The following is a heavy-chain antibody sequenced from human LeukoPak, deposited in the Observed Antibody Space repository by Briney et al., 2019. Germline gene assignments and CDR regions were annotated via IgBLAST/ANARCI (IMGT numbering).Heavy chain of an antibody. CDR2: IRYDGSNK. CDR3: AKGPEYSSGWVDY. CDR1: GFTFSSYG. D-gene: IGHD6-19*01. Sequence: PGGSLRLSCAASGFTFSSYGMHWVRQAPGKGLEWVAFIRYDGSNKYYADSVKGRFTISRDNSKNTLYLQMNSLRAEDTAVYYCAKGPEYSSGWVDYWGQGTLVTVSS. J-gene: IGHJ4*02. V-gene: IGHV3-30*02.